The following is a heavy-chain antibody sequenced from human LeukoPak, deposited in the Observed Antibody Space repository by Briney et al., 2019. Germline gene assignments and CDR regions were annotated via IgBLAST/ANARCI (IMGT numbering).Heavy chain of an antibody. D-gene: IGHD5-24*01. V-gene: IGHV3-9*01. J-gene: IGHJ3*02. CDR2: ISWNSGSI. Sequence: GGSLRLSCAASGFTFDDYAMHWVRQAPGKGLEWVSGISWNSGSIGYADSVKGRFTISRDNAKNSLYLQMNRLRAEDTALYYCAKLPVVEMATIGDAFDIWGQGTMVTVSS. CDR1: GFTFDDYA. CDR3: AKLPVVEMATIGDAFDI.